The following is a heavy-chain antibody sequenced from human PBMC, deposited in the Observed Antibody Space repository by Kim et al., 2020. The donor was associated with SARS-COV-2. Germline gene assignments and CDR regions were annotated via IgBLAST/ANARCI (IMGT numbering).Heavy chain of an antibody. D-gene: IGHD5-12*01. CDR3: AKRDIVANRAFDI. Sequence: YADSVQGRFTISRDNSKNTLYLQMNSLRAEDTAVYYCAKRDIVANRAFDIWGQGTMVTVSS. V-gene: IGHV3-23*01. J-gene: IGHJ3*02.